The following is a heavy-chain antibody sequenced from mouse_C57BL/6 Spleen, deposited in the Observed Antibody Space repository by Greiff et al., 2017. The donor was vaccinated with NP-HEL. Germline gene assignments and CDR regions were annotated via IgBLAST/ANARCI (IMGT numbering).Heavy chain of an antibody. CDR1: GYTFTDYN. CDR3: ARSYYSNYLYAMDY. J-gene: IGHJ4*01. D-gene: IGHD2-5*01. V-gene: IGHV1-18*01. CDR2: INPNNGGT. Sequence: VQLQQSGPELVKPGASEKIPCKASGYTFTDYNMDWVKQSHGKSLEWIGDINPNNGGTIYNQKFKGKATLTVDKSSSTAYMELRSLTSEDTAVYYCARSYYSNYLYAMDYWGQGTSVTVSS.